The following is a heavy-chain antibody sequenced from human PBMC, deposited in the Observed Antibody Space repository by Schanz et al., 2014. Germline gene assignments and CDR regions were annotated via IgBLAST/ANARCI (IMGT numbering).Heavy chain of an antibody. Sequence: EVQLVESGGGVVQPGRSLRLSCAASGFTFSSYAMTWVRQAPGKGLDWVSAISGSGSSTYYADSVKGRFTISRDNSKNTLYLQMNNLRAEDTAVYYCAKAKSGAHGAFDIWGQGTMVTVSS. CDR2: ISGSGSST. D-gene: IGHD3-10*01. V-gene: IGHV3-23*04. J-gene: IGHJ3*02. CDR3: AKAKSGAHGAFDI. CDR1: GFTFSSYA.